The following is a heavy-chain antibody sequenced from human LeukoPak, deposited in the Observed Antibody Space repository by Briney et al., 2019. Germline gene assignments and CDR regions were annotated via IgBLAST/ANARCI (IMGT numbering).Heavy chain of an antibody. D-gene: IGHD2-15*01. CDR1: GYIFTNYA. CDR2: ISAGSGNT. J-gene: IGHJ4*02. Sequence: ASVKVSCKASGYIFTNYAMHWVRQAPGQRIEWLGWISAGSGNTKYSQKFQGRVTITRDTSASTANMELSGLRSEDTALYYCVSGISLSHWHYFDYWGQGTLVTVSS. V-gene: IGHV1-3*01. CDR3: VSGISLSHWHYFDY.